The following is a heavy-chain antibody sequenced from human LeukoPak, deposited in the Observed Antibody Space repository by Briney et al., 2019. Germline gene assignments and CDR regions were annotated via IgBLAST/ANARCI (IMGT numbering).Heavy chain of an antibody. CDR2: IWYDGSNK. V-gene: IGHV3-33*01. Sequence: GGSLRLSCAASGFIFSSYGMHWVRQAPGKGLEWVAVIWYDGSNKYYADSVKGRFTISRDNSKNTVYLQMNSLRAEDTAVYYCASRRGGIVGDYWGQGTLVTVSS. J-gene: IGHJ4*02. CDR3: ASRRGGIVGDY. D-gene: IGHD2-15*01. CDR1: GFIFSSYG.